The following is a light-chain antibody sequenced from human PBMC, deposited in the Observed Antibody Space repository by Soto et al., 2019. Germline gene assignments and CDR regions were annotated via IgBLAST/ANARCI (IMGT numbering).Light chain of an antibody. CDR2: DAF. J-gene: IGKJ4*01. Sequence: EILMTQSPATLSVSPGETATLSCRASQSVSTKLAWYQQKPGQAPRLLINDAFTRATGIPARFSGTGSGTGFTLTISSLQSEDFALYYCQQYNDWPLTFGGGTKVDIK. CDR3: QQYNDWPLT. CDR1: QSVSTK. V-gene: IGKV3-15*01.